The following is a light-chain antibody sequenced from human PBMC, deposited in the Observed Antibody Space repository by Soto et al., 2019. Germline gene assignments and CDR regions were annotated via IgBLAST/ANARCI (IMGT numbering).Light chain of an antibody. V-gene: IGLV2-14*01. Sequence: QSVRTQPASVSGSPGQSISISCTGATSDIGNYNYFSWYQQHPGKAPKLIIYQVSNRPSGVSNRFSGSKSGNTASLTISGLQADDEADYFCSTYTGSNTPYVFGTGTKVTVL. J-gene: IGLJ1*01. CDR3: STYTGSNTPYV. CDR2: QVS. CDR1: TSDIGNYNY.